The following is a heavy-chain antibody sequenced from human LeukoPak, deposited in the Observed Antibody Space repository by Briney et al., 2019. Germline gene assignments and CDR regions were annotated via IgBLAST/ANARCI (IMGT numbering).Heavy chain of an antibody. CDR1: EFTFNNYS. CDR2: INSDGSHT. V-gene: IGHV3-74*01. J-gene: IGHJ4*02. D-gene: IGHD1-26*01. Sequence: GSLRLSCAASEFTFNNYSMHWVRQAPGKGLVWVSRINSDGSHTDYADSVKGRFTISRDNAKNTLYLQMNSLRAEDTAVYYCASHSTFVGGATESIDYWGQGTLVTVSS. CDR3: ASHSTFVGGATESIDY.